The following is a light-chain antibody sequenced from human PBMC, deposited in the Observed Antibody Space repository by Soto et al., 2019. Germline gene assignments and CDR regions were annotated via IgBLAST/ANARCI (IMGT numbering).Light chain of an antibody. J-gene: IGLJ1*01. Sequence: QSALTQPASMSGSPGHSITISCTGTSSDVGGYDYVSWYQQHAGKAPKLVIYEVSNRPSGVSNRFSGSKSGNTASLIISGLQAEEEADYYCSSYSSTSSRVFGTGTKVTVL. CDR2: EVS. CDR1: SSDVGGYDY. CDR3: SSYSSTSSRV. V-gene: IGLV2-14*01.